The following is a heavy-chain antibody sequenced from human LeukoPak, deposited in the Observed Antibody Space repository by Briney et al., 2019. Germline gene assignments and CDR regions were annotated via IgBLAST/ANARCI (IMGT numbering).Heavy chain of an antibody. J-gene: IGHJ6*02. CDR1: GFTFSSFG. CDR3: ARHDNGLDV. V-gene: IGHV3-48*02. CDR2: ISSSSRTI. Sequence: SGGSLRLSCAASGFTFSSFGMTWVRQAPGKGLEWVSYISSSSRTIYYADSVKGRFTISRDNAKNSLYLQMNSLRDEDTGTFYCARHDNGLDVWGQGTTVTVSS.